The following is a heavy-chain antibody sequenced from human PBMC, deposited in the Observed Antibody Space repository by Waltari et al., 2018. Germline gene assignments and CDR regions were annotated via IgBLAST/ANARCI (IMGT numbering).Heavy chain of an antibody. V-gene: IGHV1-24*01. CDR3: AKTVMVRGGIRRGWAFDI. CDR2: FEPEDGET. D-gene: IGHD3-10*01. J-gene: IGHJ3*02. CDR1: GYTLTELS. Sequence: QVQLVQSGAEVKTPGASVKVSWTVSGYTLTELSMHWVRQAPEKGLEWVGGFEPEDGETIYGHKVQGRDNMTEDTATDTASMELSSLRAEETAGDYCAKTVMVRGGIRRGWAFDIWGQGTMVTVSS.